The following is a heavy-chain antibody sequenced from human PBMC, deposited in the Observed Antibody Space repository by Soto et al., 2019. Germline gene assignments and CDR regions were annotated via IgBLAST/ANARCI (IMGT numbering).Heavy chain of an antibody. Sequence: EVQLVQSGGVVVQPGGSLRLSCAASGFTFDDYTMYWVRQPPGKGLEWVSVINWDGSRTYYADSVRGRFTNSRDNSKNSLDLQMNGLGTDDTALYDCVKGDDNGPFDYWGQGTLGTVAS. CDR1: GFTFDDYT. CDR3: VKGDDNGPFDY. J-gene: IGHJ4*02. D-gene: IGHD2-8*01. CDR2: INWDGSRT. V-gene: IGHV3-43*01.